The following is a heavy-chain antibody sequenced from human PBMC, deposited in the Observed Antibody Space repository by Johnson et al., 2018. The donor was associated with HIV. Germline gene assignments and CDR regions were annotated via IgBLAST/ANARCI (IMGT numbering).Heavy chain of an antibody. D-gene: IGHD5-18*01. CDR3: ARVRGYSYGAHAFDI. Sequence: QVQLVESGGGVVQPGRSLRLSCAASGFTFSSYAMHWVRQAPGKGLEWVAVISSDGFNKYYADSVKGRFTISRDNSKNTLYLQMNSLRAEDTAVYYCARVRGYSYGAHAFDIWGQGTMVTVSS. J-gene: IGHJ3*02. CDR2: ISSDGFNK. V-gene: IGHV3-30-3*01. CDR1: GFTFSSYA.